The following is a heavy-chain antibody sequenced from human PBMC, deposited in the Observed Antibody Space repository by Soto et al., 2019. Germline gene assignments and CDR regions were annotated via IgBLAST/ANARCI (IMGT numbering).Heavy chain of an antibody. CDR2: MNPRSGNT. CDR3: ARGVRSLTRYYFDY. D-gene: IGHD2-15*01. Sequence: QVQLVQSGAEVKTPGASVKVSCKASGYTFTSYDINWVRQATGQGLEWMGWMNPRSGNTGYAQKFQGRVTMTRNTSISTAYMELTSLRADDTAVYYCARGVRSLTRYYFDYWGQGILVTVSS. J-gene: IGHJ4*02. CDR1: GYTFTSYD. V-gene: IGHV1-8*01.